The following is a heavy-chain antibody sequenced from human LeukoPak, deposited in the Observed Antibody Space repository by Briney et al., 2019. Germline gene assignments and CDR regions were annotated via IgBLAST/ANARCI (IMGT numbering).Heavy chain of an antibody. CDR3: AKDMSRYDSSGYYDY. V-gene: IGHV3-43*02. Sequence: PGGSLRLSCAASGFTFDDYAMHWVRQAPGKGLEWVSLISGDGGSTYYADSVKGRFTISRDNSKNSLYLQMNSLRTEDTALYYCAKDMSRYDSSGYYDYWGQGTLVTVSS. CDR1: GFTFDDYA. D-gene: IGHD3-22*01. CDR2: ISGDGGST. J-gene: IGHJ4*02.